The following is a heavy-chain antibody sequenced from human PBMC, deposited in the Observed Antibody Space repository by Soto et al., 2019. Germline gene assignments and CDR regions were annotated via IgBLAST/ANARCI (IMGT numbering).Heavy chain of an antibody. D-gene: IGHD3-22*01. V-gene: IGHV3-30*14. CDR3: ARDQGITMIS. CDR2: ISYDGSNK. Sequence: QVQLVESGGGVVQPGRSLRLSCAASGFTFSSYAMHWVRQAPGKGLEWVAVISYDGSNKYYADSVKGRFTISRDNSKNTLYLQMNSLRAEDTAVYYCARDQGITMISWGQGTLVTVSS. J-gene: IGHJ4*02. CDR1: GFTFSSYA.